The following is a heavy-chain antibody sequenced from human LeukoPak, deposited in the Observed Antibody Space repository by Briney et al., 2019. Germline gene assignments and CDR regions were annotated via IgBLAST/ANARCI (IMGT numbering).Heavy chain of an antibody. J-gene: IGHJ6*02. V-gene: IGHV4-61*02. Sequence: PSQTLSLTCTASGGSISSGSYYWSWIRPPAGKGLEWIGRIYTSGSTNYNPSLKSRVTLSVDTSKNQFSLKLSSVTAADTAVYYCARIYGDPVYYYGMDVWGQGTTVTVSS. CDR3: ARIYGDPVYYYGMDV. CDR2: IYTSGST. D-gene: IGHD4-17*01. CDR1: GGSISSGSYY.